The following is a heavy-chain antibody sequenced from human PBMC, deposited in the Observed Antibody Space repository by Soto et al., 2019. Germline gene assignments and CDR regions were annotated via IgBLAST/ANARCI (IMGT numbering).Heavy chain of an antibody. D-gene: IGHD1-26*01. V-gene: IGHV3-21*01. CDR2: INGRSNYV. CDR1: DLTFSTYT. CDR3: AREEGVVGSSSAFDR. Sequence: EVQVVESGGGLVKPGGSLGLTCVFSDLTFSTYTMNWFRRAPGKGLEGVSSINGRSNYVYYAGSVKGRFTISRDNAKYSLFLQMNRLRAEDSAIYYCAREEGVVGSSSAFDRWGLGTLVTVSS. J-gene: IGHJ4*02.